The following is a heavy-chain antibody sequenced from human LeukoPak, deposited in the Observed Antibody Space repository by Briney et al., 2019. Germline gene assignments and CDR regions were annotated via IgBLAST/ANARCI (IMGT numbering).Heavy chain of an antibody. J-gene: IGHJ3*02. CDR1: TGSVSSGTYY. V-gene: IGHV4-61*01. CDR2: MYYNGRT. Sequence: PSETLSLTCTVSTGSVSSGTYYWSWIRQPPGKGLEWIGYMYYNGRTNYNPSLKSRVTISVDTDKKRFSLKLSSVTAADTAMYYCARAPRVTMIIVTPGAFDMWGQGTMVTVSS. CDR3: ARAPRVTMIIVTPGAFDM. D-gene: IGHD3-22*01.